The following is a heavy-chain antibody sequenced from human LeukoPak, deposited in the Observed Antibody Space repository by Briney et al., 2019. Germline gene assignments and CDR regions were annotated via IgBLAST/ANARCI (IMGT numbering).Heavy chain of an antibody. J-gene: IGHJ4*02. CDR1: GYSISTAYY. V-gene: IGHV4-38-2*01. D-gene: IGHD1-1*01. CDR2: IYRTGNT. CDR3: ASRVITNPW. Sequence: SETLSLTCAVSGYSISTAYYWGWIRQPPGKGLEWIRSIYRTGNTHYNPSLKDRVTLSVDTSKNQFSLNLRSMTAADTAVYYCASRVITNPWWGRGTLVTVSS.